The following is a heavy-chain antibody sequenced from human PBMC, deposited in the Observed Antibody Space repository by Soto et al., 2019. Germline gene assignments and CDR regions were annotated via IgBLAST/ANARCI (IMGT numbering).Heavy chain of an antibody. CDR2: INPSGGST. Sequence: EASVKVSCKASGYTFTSYYMHWVRQAPGQGLEWMGIINPSGGSTSYAQKFQGRVTMTRDTSTSTVYMELSSLRSEDTAVYYCARDDIVGATTRYWFDPSGQATLVTVSS. D-gene: IGHD1-26*01. J-gene: IGHJ5*02. V-gene: IGHV1-46*01. CDR1: GYTFTSYY. CDR3: ARDDIVGATTRYWFDP.